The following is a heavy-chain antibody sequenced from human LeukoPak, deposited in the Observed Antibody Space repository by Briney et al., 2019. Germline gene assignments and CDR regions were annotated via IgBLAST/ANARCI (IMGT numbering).Heavy chain of an antibody. V-gene: IGHV1-69*13. J-gene: IGHJ5*02. CDR1: GGTFNNHA. Sequence: SVKVSCKASGGTFNNHAFTWVRQAPGQGLEWMGGIVPMFGTTNYAQKFQGRFTITADASTTTAYMELSSLRSEDTAVYYCARDLYLTGNVFDPWGQGTLVTVSS. CDR3: ARDLYLTGNVFDP. CDR2: IVPMFGTT. D-gene: IGHD3-9*01.